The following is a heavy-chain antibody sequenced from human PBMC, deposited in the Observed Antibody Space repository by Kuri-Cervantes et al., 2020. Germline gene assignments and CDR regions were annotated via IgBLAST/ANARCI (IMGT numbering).Heavy chain of an antibody. D-gene: IGHD6-19*01. CDR1: GHTFTSYG. Sequence: SVKVSCKASGHTFTSYGISWVRQAPGQGLEWMRGIIPIFGTANYAQKFQGRVTITADESTSTAYMELSSLRSEDTAVYYCARLPYSSGWYPLYYFDYWGQGTLVTVSS. J-gene: IGHJ4*02. CDR2: IIPIFGTA. V-gene: IGHV1-69*13. CDR3: ARLPYSSGWYPLYYFDY.